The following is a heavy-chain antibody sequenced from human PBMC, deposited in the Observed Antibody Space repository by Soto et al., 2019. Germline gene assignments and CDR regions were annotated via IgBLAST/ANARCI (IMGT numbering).Heavy chain of an antibody. CDR3: ARHDSSSSDYYYYGMDV. CDR2: IDPSDSYT. Sequence: GESLKISCKGSGYSFTSYWISWVRQMPGKGLEWMGRIDPSDSYTNYSPSFQGHVTISADKSISTAYLQWSSLKASDTAMYYCARHDSSSSDYYYYGMDVWGQGTTVTVSS. J-gene: IGHJ6*02. CDR1: GYSFTSYW. V-gene: IGHV5-10-1*01. D-gene: IGHD6-6*01.